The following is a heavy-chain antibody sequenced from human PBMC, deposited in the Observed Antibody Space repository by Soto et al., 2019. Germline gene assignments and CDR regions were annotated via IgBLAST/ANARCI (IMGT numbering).Heavy chain of an antibody. Sequence: QVQLVESGGGVVQPGRSLRLSCAASGVIFSNYGIHWVRQAPGKGLEWVALIWYDGSKKYYADSVKGRFIVSRDDTNNTVYLQLNSLTADDTAIYYCAREVVVAGSQEFWGPGPPVTVSS. J-gene: IGHJ4*02. D-gene: IGHD6-19*01. CDR2: IWYDGSKK. V-gene: IGHV3-33*01. CDR1: GVIFSNYG. CDR3: AREVVVAGSQEF.